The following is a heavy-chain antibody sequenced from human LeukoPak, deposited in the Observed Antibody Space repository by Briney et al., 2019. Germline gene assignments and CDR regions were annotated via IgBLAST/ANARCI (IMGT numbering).Heavy chain of an antibody. CDR3: ARGHWDFDL. CDR2: INHVGSI. J-gene: IGHJ2*01. V-gene: IGHV4-34*01. Sequence: SETLSLTCVVYGGSFSGSYWSCIRQPPGKGLEWIGEINHVGSINYNPSLKSRVTISVDTSKNQFSLKLISATAADTAVYFCARGHWDFDLWGRGTLVTVSS. CDR1: GGSFSGSY.